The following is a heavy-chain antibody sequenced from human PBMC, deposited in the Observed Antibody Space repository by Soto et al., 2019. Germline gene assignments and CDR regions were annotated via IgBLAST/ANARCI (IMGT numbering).Heavy chain of an antibody. CDR1: GGSISSSLYY. J-gene: IGHJ4*02. Sequence: QLQLQESGPGLVKPSETLSLTCTVSGGSISSSLYYWGWIRQPPGKGLEWIGSIYYIGTTYYNPSLKIRVTISVDTSKNHFSLRLSSVTAADTAVYYCARSQSGSWYYFDHWGQGTLVTVSS. D-gene: IGHD6-13*01. V-gene: IGHV4-39*02. CDR3: ARSQSGSWYYFDH. CDR2: IYYIGTT.